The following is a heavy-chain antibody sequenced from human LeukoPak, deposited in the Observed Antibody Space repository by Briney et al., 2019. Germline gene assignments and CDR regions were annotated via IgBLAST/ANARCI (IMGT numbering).Heavy chain of an antibody. CDR1: GGSISSSSYY. V-gene: IGHV4-39*01. CDR3: ARTAGSGLHYYYYYGMDV. D-gene: IGHD6-19*01. Sequence: SETLSLTCTVSGGSISSSSYYWGWIRQPPGKGLEWIGSIYYSGSTYHNPSLKSRVTISVDTSKNQFSLKLSSVTAADTAVYYCARTAGSGLHYYYYYGMDVWGQGTTVTVSS. J-gene: IGHJ6*02. CDR2: IYYSGST.